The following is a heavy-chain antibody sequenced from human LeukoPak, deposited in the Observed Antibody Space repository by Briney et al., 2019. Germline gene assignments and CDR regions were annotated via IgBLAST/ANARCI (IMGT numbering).Heavy chain of an antibody. V-gene: IGHV3-23*01. D-gene: IGHD3-22*01. Sequence: GGSLRLSCAASEFTFSTYAMSRVRQAPGKGLEWVSAISGSGGSTYYADSVKGRFTISRDNSKNTLYLQRNSLRAEDTAVYYCARDYYDSSGQLHAGAHAFDIWGQGTMVTVS. CDR1: EFTFSTYA. CDR3: ARDYYDSSGQLHAGAHAFDI. J-gene: IGHJ3*02. CDR2: ISGSGGST.